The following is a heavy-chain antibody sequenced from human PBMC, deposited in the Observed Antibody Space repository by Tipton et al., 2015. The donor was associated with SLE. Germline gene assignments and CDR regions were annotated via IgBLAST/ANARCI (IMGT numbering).Heavy chain of an antibody. V-gene: IGHV3-11*04. J-gene: IGHJ5*02. CDR3: TREWTTRSFDP. CDR1: GFTFSDYY. CDR2: ISTSGHTI. D-gene: IGHD1-14*01. Sequence: AVSGFTFSDYYMNWIRQAPGKGLEWVAYISTSGHTIFYADSVKGRFTISRDNAKNSLYLQMNSLRAEDTALYYCTREWTTRSFDPWGQGTLVTVSS.